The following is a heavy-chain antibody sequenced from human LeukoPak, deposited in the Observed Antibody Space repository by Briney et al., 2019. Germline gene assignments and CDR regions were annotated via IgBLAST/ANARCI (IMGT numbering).Heavy chain of an antibody. J-gene: IGHJ4*02. CDR2: ISYDGSNK. CDR3: ARQPGQTTRVYSSGWYAIDY. Sequence: GGSLRLSCAASGFTFSSHAMHWVRQAPGKGLEWVAVISYDGSNKYYTDSVKGRFTISRDNSKNTLYLQMNSLRAEDTAVYYCARQPGQTTRVYSSGWYAIDYWGQGTLVTVSS. D-gene: IGHD6-19*01. CDR1: GFTFSSHA. V-gene: IGHV3-30*04.